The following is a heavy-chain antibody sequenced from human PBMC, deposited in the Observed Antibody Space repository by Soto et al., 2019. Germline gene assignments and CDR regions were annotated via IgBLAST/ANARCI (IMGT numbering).Heavy chain of an antibody. CDR3: ARMVYGSGSYRRTIGGNYYYGMDV. J-gene: IGHJ6*02. V-gene: IGHV4-31*03. Sequence: SETLSLTCTVSGGSISSGGYYWSWIRQHPGKGLEWIGYIYYSGSTYYNPSLKSRVTISVDTSKNQFSLKLSSVTAADTAVYYCARMVYGSGSYRRTIGGNYYYGMDVWGQGTTVTVSS. CDR2: IYYSGST. D-gene: IGHD3-10*01. CDR1: GGSISSGGYY.